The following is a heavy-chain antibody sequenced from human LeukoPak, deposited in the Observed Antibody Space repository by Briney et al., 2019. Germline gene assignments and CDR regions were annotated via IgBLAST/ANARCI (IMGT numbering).Heavy chain of an antibody. V-gene: IGHV3-64D*06. CDR1: GFTFSSYA. D-gene: IGHD3-10*01. J-gene: IGHJ6*04. CDR2: ISTNGGST. Sequence: GGSLRLSCSASGFTFSSYAMHWVRQAPEKGLEYVSAISTNGGSTYYAGSVKGRFTISRDNSKNTLYLQMSSLRAEDTAVYYCVSDGSGSYSGGLYYYYYGMDVWGKATTVTVSS. CDR3: VSDGSGSYSGGLYYYYYGMDV.